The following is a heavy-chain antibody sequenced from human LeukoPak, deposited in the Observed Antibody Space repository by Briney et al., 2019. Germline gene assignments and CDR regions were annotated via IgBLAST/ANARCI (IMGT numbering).Heavy chain of an antibody. CDR2: ISGSGGST. CDR1: GFTFSSYA. V-gene: IGHV3-23*01. CDR3: AKIPSLNVVVPAAKAYFDY. J-gene: IGHJ4*02. D-gene: IGHD2-2*01. Sequence: GGSLRLSCAASGFTFSSYAMSWVRQAPGKGLEWASAISGSGGSTYYADSVKGRFTISRDNSKNTLYLQMNSLRAEDTAVYYCAKIPSLNVVVPAAKAYFDYWGQGTLVTVSS.